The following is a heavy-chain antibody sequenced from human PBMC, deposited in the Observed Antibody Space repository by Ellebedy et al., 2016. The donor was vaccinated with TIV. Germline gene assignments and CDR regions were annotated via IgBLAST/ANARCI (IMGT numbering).Heavy chain of an antibody. Sequence: PGGSLRLSCAASGFTFSNYAMNWVRQAPGKGLEWVSGISSSGDSTYYADSVKGRFTVSRDNSKNTLFLQVNSLRDEDTAVYYCARGGYGDYWGQGTLVTVSS. V-gene: IGHV3-23*01. D-gene: IGHD5-12*01. CDR1: GFTFSNYA. CDR2: ISSSGDST. CDR3: ARGGYGDY. J-gene: IGHJ4*02.